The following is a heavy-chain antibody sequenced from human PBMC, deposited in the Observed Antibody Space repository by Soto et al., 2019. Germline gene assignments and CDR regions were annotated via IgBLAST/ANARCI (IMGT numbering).Heavy chain of an antibody. CDR2: ISSSGTGI. V-gene: IGHV3-11*01. Sequence: XGSLILSCAASRFTLSDYYMTWIRQAPGKGLEWVSYISSSGTGIYYPDSVKGRFTISRDNAKNSLYLQMSSLRAEDTAVYYCARAYSDAFDIWGQGTMVTVS. D-gene: IGHD2-15*01. CDR3: ARAYSDAFDI. J-gene: IGHJ3*02. CDR1: RFTLSDYY.